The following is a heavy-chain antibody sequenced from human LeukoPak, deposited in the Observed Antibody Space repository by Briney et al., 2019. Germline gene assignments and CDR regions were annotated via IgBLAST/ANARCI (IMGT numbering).Heavy chain of an antibody. CDR2: IFYSGIT. CDR1: GGSMSNIYY. J-gene: IGHJ4*02. D-gene: IGHD3-22*01. V-gene: IGHV4-39*02. Sequence: SETLSLTCNVSGGSMSNIYYWGWIRQPPGKGLEWIGNIFYSGITYYNPSLRSRVTIAIDTSKSQFSLKLSSVTAADTAVYYCARDLYYYDSSGYYVYWGQGTLVTVSS. CDR3: ARDLYYYDSSGYYVY.